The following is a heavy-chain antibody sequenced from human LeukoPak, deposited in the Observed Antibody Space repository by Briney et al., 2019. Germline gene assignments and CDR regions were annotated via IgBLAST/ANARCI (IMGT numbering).Heavy chain of an antibody. J-gene: IGHJ4*02. D-gene: IGHD2-2*01. CDR3: ARGNRPSYCSSPSCSKSYYFHY. CDR2: IYYSGST. V-gene: IGHV4-30-4*01. Sequence: PSETLSLTCAVSGYSISSGYYWSWIRQPPGKGLEWIGYIYYSGSTYYNPSLKSRVTISVDTSKNQFSLKLSSVTAADTAVYYCARGNRPSYCSSPSCSKSYYFHYWGQGTLVTVSS. CDR1: GYSISSGYY.